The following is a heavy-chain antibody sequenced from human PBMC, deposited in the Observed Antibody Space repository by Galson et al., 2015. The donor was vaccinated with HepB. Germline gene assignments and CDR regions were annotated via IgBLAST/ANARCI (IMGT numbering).Heavy chain of an antibody. D-gene: IGHD1-14*01. CDR2: IKTDGSEQ. Sequence: SLRLSCAASGFTFSSYWMSWVRQAPGKGLEWVANIKTDGSEQYYVDSVKGRFTVSRDNPTNSLYLQMNSLRAEDTAVYYCAREGRITDYWGQGTLVIVSS. CDR1: GFTFSSYW. J-gene: IGHJ4*02. CDR3: AREGRITDY. V-gene: IGHV3-7*01.